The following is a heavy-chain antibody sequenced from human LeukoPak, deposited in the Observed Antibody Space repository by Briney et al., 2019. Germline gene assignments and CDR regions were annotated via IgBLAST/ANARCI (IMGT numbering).Heavy chain of an antibody. Sequence: PSETLSLNCTVSGGSISTSSYDWGWIRQPPGKSLELIGSILYTGRTYYNPSLMSRATISVDTSKNQFSLKLSSVTAADTAVYYCARPRYRNKWYYFEYWGQGDLVPVS. J-gene: IGHJ4*02. V-gene: IGHV4-39*07. CDR1: GGSISTSSYD. CDR3: ARPRYRNKWYYFEY. CDR2: ILYTGRT. D-gene: IGHD5-12*01.